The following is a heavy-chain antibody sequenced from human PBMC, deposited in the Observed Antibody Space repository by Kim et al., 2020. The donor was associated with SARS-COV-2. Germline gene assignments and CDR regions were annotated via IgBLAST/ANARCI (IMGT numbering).Heavy chain of an antibody. CDR3: ARTAAGTHFDY. V-gene: IGHV4-4*07. Sequence: TTYHPSLKSRVTMSVATSKNQFSLKLSSVTAADTAVYYCARTAAGTHFDYWGQGTLVTVSS. D-gene: IGHD6-13*01. J-gene: IGHJ4*02. CDR2: T.